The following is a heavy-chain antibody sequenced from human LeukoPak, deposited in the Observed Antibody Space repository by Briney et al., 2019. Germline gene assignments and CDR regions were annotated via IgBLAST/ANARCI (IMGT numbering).Heavy chain of an antibody. CDR1: GFTFSSYS. CDR2: ISSSSSYI. D-gene: IGHD6-19*01. Sequence: GESLRLSCAASGFTFSSYSMNWVRQAPGKGLEWVSSISSSSSYIYYADSVKGRFTISRDDAKNSLYLQMNSLRAEDTAVYYCARRPSSGWPFDYWGQGTLVTVSS. V-gene: IGHV3-21*01. J-gene: IGHJ4*02. CDR3: ARRPSSGWPFDY.